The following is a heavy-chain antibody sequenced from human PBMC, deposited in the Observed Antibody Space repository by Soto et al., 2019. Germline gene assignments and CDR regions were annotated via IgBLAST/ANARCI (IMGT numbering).Heavy chain of an antibody. J-gene: IGHJ5*02. CDR1: GGSSSSSTYS. CDR2: MHYSGAT. D-gene: IGHD3-16*01. CDR3: ARQGSNSSRRLSWFDP. V-gene: IGHV4-39*01. Sequence: SETLSLTCTASGGSSSSSTYSWGWIRQPPGKGLEWIGSMHYSGATYYNPSLKSRVSIPVDTSKSQFSLKLTFVTAADTAVYFCARQGSNSSRRLSWFDPWGQGTLVTVS.